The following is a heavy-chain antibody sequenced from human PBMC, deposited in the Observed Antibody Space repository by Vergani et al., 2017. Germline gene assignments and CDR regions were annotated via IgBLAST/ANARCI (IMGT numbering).Heavy chain of an antibody. D-gene: IGHD3-10*01. CDR3: ARSREGVPYY. V-gene: IGHV4-61*02. CDR1: GDSIASGSWY. J-gene: IGHJ4*02. Sequence: QVQLQESGPGLVRPSETLSLTCRVSGDSIASGSWYWSWIRQPAGKTLEWIGRIYNSGNINRKPTLSSRATLSMDTSKNEFSLTLTSVTARDTAVYYCARSREGVPYYWGQGILVTISS. CDR2: IYNSGNI.